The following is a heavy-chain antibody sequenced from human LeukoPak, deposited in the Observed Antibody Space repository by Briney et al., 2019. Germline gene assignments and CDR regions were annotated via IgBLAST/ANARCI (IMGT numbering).Heavy chain of an antibody. D-gene: IGHD3-22*01. J-gene: IGHJ4*02. CDR2: IYYSGST. CDR1: GGSISSGDYY. V-gene: IGHV4-30-4*01. CDR3: ARTTYYYDSSGYLYYFDY. Sequence: SETLSLTCTVSGGSISSGDYYWSWIRQPPGTGLEWIGYIYYSGSTYYNPSLKSRVTISVDTSKNQFSLKLSSVTAADTAVYYCARTTYYYDSSGYLYYFDYWGQGTLVTVSS.